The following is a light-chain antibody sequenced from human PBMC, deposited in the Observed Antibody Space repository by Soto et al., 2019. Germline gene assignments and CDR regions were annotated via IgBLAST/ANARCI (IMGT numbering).Light chain of an antibody. CDR2: GAS. V-gene: IGKV3-20*01. CDR1: QSVSSSY. CDR3: QQYGSSGYT. J-gene: IGKJ2*01. Sequence: EIVLTQSPGTLSLSPGERATLSCRAIQSVSSSYLVWYQQKPRQAPMLLIYGASSRATGIPDRFSSSGSGTDFTLAISRLEPEDLAVYYCQQYGSSGYTFGPGTKLQIK.